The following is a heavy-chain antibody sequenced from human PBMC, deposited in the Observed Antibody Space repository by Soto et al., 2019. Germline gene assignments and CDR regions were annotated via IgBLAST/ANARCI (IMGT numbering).Heavy chain of an antibody. CDR1: GYSFTTYG. J-gene: IGHJ3*02. CDR2: ISTYNGDT. D-gene: IGHD3-10*01. V-gene: IGHV1-18*01. CDR3: ARDGPMDRAFDI. Sequence: GASVKVSCKASGYSFTTYGISWVRQAPGQGLEWMGWISTYNGDTDYAQNLQGRVTMTTDTSTTTAYMELRSLRSDDTAVYYCARDGPMDRAFDIWGQGTMVT.